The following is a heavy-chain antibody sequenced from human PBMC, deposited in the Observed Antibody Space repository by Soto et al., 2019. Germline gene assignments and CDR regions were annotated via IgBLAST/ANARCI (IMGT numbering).Heavy chain of an antibody. CDR1: DFTFNNAW. D-gene: IGHD2-2*01. CDR3: TNEKYGYLQY. J-gene: IGHJ1*01. CDR2: IKRRTEGEAT. Sequence: EVQMVESGGGLVKPGESLTLSCAVSDFTFNNAWMNWVRQAPGKGLEWVGRIKRRTEGEATFYAAPVKGRFTISRDDSKNTVYLQMNSLKSEDTAVYYCTNEKYGYLQYWGQGALVTVSS. V-gene: IGHV3-15*07.